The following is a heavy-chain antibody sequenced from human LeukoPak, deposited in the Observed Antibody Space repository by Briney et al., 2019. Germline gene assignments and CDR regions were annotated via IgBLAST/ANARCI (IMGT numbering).Heavy chain of an antibody. CDR2: INPNSGGT. V-gene: IGHV1-2*02. J-gene: IGHJ4*02. CDR3: ARAPGYGSGSYYREDY. D-gene: IGHD3-10*01. Sequence: ASVKVSCKASGYTFTGYYMHWVRQAPGQGLEWMGWINPNSGGTNYAQKFQGRVTMTRDTSNSTAYMELSRLRSDDTAVYYCARAPGYGSGSYYREDYWGQGTLVTVSS. CDR1: GYTFTGYY.